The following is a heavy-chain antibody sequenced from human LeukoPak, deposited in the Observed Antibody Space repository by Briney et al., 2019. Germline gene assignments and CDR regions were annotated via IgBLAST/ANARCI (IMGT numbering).Heavy chain of an antibody. D-gene: IGHD3-10*01. CDR3: AKGYGSGSLYNYYYYGMDV. Sequence: PSETLSLTCTVSGGSISSGGYYWSWIRQPPGKGLEWIGEINHSGSTNYNPSLKSRVTISVDTSKNQFSLKLSSVTAADTAVYYCAKGYGSGSLYNYYYYGMDVWGQGTTVTVSS. J-gene: IGHJ6*02. V-gene: IGHV4-61*08. CDR2: INHSGST. CDR1: GGSISSGGYY.